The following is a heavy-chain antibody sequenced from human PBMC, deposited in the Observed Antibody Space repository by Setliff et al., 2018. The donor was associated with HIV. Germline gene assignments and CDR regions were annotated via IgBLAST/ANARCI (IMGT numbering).Heavy chain of an antibody. Sequence: GASVKVSCKTSGYSFSDYGITWVRQAPGQRLELMAWINAANGHAKYSQKFQGRVTITRDTSATIAYMELSSLTSEDTALYFCARTDYDSGKSVLDSWGQGTLVTVSS. J-gene: IGHJ5*01. CDR3: ARTDYDSGKSVLDS. CDR1: GYSFSDYG. D-gene: IGHD3-10*01. V-gene: IGHV1-3*01. CDR2: INAANGHA.